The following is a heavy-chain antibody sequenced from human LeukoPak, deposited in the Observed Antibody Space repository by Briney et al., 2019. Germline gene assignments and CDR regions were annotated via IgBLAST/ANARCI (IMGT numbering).Heavy chain of an antibody. Sequence: SETLSLTCTVSGGSISSYYWSWIRQPPGKGLEGIGYIYYSGSTNYNPSLKSRVTISVDTSKNQFSLKLSSVTAADTAVYYCARNNIAVAGKGSWFDPWGQGTLVTVSS. CDR3: ARNNIAVAGKGSWFDP. J-gene: IGHJ5*02. V-gene: IGHV4-59*01. D-gene: IGHD6-19*01. CDR1: GGSISSYY. CDR2: IYYSGST.